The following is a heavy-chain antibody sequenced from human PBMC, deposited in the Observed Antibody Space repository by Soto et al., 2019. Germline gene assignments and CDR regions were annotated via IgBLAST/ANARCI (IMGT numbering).Heavy chain of an antibody. CDR1: GYTFTSYA. CDR2: INAGNGNT. J-gene: IGHJ4*02. V-gene: IGHV1-3*05. CDR3: ARLDGTGGNSVCGY. Sequence: QVQLVQSGAEEKKPGASVKVSCKASGYTFTSYAMHWVRQAPGQRLEWMGWINAGNGNTKYSQKFQGRVTITRDTSASTAYMELSSLRSEDTAVYYCARLDGTGGNSVCGYWGQGTLVTVSS. D-gene: IGHD2-21*02.